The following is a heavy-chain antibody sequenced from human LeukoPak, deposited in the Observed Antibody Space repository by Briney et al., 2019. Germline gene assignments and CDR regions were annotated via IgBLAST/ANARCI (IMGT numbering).Heavy chain of an antibody. V-gene: IGHV1-46*01. CDR3: ARDDSGGGFYYFDY. Sequence: ASVKVSCKASGYTFTSYYIHWVRQAPGQELEWMGIINPSGGSTSYTYRFQGRVTMTRDTSTNTVYMELSSLRSEDTAVYYCARDDSGGGFYYFDYWGQGTLVTVSS. CDR1: GYTFTSYY. J-gene: IGHJ4*02. CDR2: INPSGGST. D-gene: IGHD6-19*01.